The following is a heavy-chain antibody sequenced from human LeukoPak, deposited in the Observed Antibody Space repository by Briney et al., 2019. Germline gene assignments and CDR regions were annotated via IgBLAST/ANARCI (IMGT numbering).Heavy chain of an antibody. CDR3: ARVNYYDSSGYLEVGAFDI. J-gene: IGHJ3*02. Sequence: SETLSLTCAVYGGSFSDYWWTWIRQSPGKGLEWIGEVNHGGRTNYNPSLKSRVSISVDKSKNQFSLKLSSVTAADTAVYYCARVNYYDSSGYLEVGAFDIWGQGAMVTVSS. V-gene: IGHV4-34*01. CDR2: VNHGGRT. CDR1: GGSFSDYW. D-gene: IGHD3-22*01.